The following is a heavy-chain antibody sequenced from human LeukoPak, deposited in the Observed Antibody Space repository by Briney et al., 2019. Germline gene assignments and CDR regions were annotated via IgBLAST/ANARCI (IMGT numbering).Heavy chain of an antibody. CDR2: INHSGST. J-gene: IGHJ5*02. CDR1: GGSFSGYY. D-gene: IGHD1-14*01. Sequence: SETLSLTCAVYGGSFSGYYWSWIRQPPGKGLEWIGEINHSGSTNYNPSLKSRVTISVDTSKNQFSLKLSSVTAADTAVYYCARLFLPESEYHNWFDPWGQGTLVTVSS. V-gene: IGHV4-34*01. CDR3: ARLFLPESEYHNWFDP.